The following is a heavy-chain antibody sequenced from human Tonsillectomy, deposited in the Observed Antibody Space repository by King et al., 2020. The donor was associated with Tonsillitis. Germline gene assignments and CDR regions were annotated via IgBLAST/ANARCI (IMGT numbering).Heavy chain of an antibody. CDR1: GFTFSNYG. D-gene: IGHD3-16*01. J-gene: IGHJ4*02. CDR3: ERSAYYFDY. CDR2: ISYDGSNK. Sequence: VQLVESGGGVVQPGRSLRLSCAASGFTFSNYGMHWVRQAPGKGLEGVAVISYDGSNKYYADSVKGRFTISRDNSKNTLYLQMNSLRAEDTAVYYCERSAYYFDYWGQGTLVTVSS. V-gene: IGHV3-33*05.